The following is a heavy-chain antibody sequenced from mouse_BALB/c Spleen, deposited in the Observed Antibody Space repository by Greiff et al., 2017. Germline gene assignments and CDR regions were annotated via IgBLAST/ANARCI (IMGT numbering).Heavy chain of an antibody. Sequence: DVKLQESGPGLVKPSQSLSLTCTVTGYSITSDYAWNWIRQFPGNKLEWMGYISYSGSTSYNPSLKSRISITRDTSKNQFFLQLNSVTTEDTATYYCARNEGPMDYWGQGTSVTVSS. V-gene: IGHV3-2*02. J-gene: IGHJ4*01. CDR3: ARNEGPMDY. CDR1: GYSITSDYA. CDR2: ISYSGST.